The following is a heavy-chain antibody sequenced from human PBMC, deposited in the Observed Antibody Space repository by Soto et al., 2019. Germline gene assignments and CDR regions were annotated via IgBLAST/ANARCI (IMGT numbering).Heavy chain of an antibody. V-gene: IGHV1-18*01. CDR1: GYIFNSYG. J-gene: IGHJ4*02. CDR2: ISPYNSHT. D-gene: IGHD3-3*01. Sequence: QVQLVQSGVEVKKPGASVKVSCKASGYIFNSYGISWVRQAPGQGLEWMGWISPYNSHTNYAQQFQGRVTMTTDRSTSTVYMELRSLRSDDTAVYYCARDLGEIFGVLTDYWGQGTLVTVSS. CDR3: ARDLGEIFGVLTDY.